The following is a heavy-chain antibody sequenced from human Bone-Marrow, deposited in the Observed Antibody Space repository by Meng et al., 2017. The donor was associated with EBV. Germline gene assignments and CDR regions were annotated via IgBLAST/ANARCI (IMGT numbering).Heavy chain of an antibody. CDR3: ARGPITMVRGVIPYYFDY. D-gene: IGHD3-10*01. J-gene: IGHJ4*02. CDR2: MNPNSGNT. V-gene: IGHV1-8*01. CDR1: GYTFTSYD. Sequence: QVQLVQSGAEVXXXXXXVKXSXXXSGYTFTSYDINWVRQATGQGLEWMGWMNPNSGNTGYAQKFQGRVTMTRNTSISTAYMELSSLRSEDTAVYYCARGPITMVRGVIPYYFDYWGQGTLVTVSS.